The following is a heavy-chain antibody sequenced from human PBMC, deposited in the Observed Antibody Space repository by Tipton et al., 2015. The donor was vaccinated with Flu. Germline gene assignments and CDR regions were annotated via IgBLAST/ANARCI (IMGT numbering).Heavy chain of an antibody. Sequence: PGLVKPSETLSLTCTVSDGSINTYYWSWLRQPPGKGLEWIGYIHYTGSTKYNPSLKSRVTISIDTSKNQFSLQMKSVTAADMAVYYCARRDYSNYVSDPKSWFDPWGQGAPVTVSS. D-gene: IGHD4-11*01. J-gene: IGHJ5*02. CDR2: IHYTGST. CDR3: ARRDYSNYVSDPKSWFDP. V-gene: IGHV4-59*08. CDR1: DGSINTYY.